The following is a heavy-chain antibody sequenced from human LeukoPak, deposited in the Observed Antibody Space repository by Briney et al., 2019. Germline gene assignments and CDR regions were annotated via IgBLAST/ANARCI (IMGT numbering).Heavy chain of an antibody. J-gene: IGHJ4*02. D-gene: IGHD3-22*01. CDR1: GYTFTIYG. Sequence: ASVKVSCKASGYTFTIYGISWVRQAPGQGPEWMGWISAYNGNTNYAQKLQGRVTMTTDTSTSTAYMELRSLRSDDTAVYYCARGGHDSSGYYPYYFDYWGQGTLVTVSS. V-gene: IGHV1-18*01. CDR2: ISAYNGNT. CDR3: ARGGHDSSGYYPYYFDY.